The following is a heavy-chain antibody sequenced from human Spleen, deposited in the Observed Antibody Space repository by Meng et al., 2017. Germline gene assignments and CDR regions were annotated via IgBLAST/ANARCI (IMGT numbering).Heavy chain of an antibody. V-gene: IGHV3-73*01. CDR3: TVFSRGHI. D-gene: IGHD3-3*02. J-gene: IGHJ3*02. CDR2: IRSKTDTYAT. Sequence: GESLKISCAVSGFTFSGSDVHWVRQASGKGLEWVGRIRSKTDTYATAYAASVEGRFTISRDDSKNTAYLQLNSLKTEDTAVYYCTVFSRGHIWGQGTMVTVSS. CDR1: GFTFSGSD.